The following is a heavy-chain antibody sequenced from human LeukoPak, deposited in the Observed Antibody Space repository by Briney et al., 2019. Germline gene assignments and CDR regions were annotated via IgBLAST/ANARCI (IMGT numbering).Heavy chain of an antibody. J-gene: IGHJ3*02. CDR1: GFTFSSYD. CDR2: IGTAGDT. Sequence: GGSLRLSCAASGFTFSSYDMHWVRQATGKGLEWVSAIGTAGDTYYPGSVKGRFTISRESAKNSLYLQMNSLRAGDTAVYYCARARLYGDYVGAFDIWGQGTMVTVSS. V-gene: IGHV3-13*01. D-gene: IGHD4-17*01. CDR3: ARARLYGDYVGAFDI.